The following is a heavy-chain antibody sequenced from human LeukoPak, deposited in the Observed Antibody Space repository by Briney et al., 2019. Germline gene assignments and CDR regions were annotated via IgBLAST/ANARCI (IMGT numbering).Heavy chain of an antibody. CDR3: ARHGDGGHFLTYFDY. V-gene: IGHV4-39*01. Sequence: SETLSLTCTVSGGSIYSRSNYWAWIRQPPGKGLEWIGAIYYSGTTFYNPSLKSRVTISVDTSKNQFSLKLTSVTADTAVYYCARHGDGGHFLTYFDYWGQGILVTVSS. D-gene: IGHD2/OR15-2a*01. CDR2: IYYSGTT. J-gene: IGHJ4*02. CDR1: GGSIYSRSNY.